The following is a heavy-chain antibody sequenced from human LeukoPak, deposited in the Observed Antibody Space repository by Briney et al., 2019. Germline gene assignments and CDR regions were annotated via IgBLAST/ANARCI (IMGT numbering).Heavy chain of an antibody. CDR1: GFTLSSHW. CDR3: ATFNYGSGFRVSLTSYYFDY. Sequence: GGSLRLSCAASGFTLSSHWMNWVRQAPGKGLEWVANIKQDGSEENYVDSVTGRFTISRDNSKNTLYLQMNSLRPEDTAVYYCATFNYGSGFRVSLTSYYFDYWGQGTLVTVSS. CDR2: IKQDGSEE. D-gene: IGHD3-10*01. V-gene: IGHV3-7*01. J-gene: IGHJ4*02.